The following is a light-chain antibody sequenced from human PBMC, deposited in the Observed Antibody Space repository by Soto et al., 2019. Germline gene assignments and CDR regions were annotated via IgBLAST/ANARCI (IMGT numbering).Light chain of an antibody. Sequence: ELVLTQSPATPSLSPGERAILSCRASQSVSTFLAWFQQKPGQPPRLLIYNASNRTTGIPARFSGSGSGTDFTLTISSLEPEDFAVYYCQQRGDWPPITFGQGTRLEIK. V-gene: IGKV3-11*01. CDR3: QQRGDWPPIT. CDR2: NAS. J-gene: IGKJ5*01. CDR1: QSVSTF.